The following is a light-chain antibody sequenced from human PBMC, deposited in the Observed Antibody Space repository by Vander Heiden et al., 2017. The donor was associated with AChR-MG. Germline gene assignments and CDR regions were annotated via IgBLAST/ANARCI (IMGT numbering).Light chain of an antibody. V-gene: IGLV1-40*01. CDR3: QSYDSSLSGVV. CDR1: SPNIGAGYD. CDR2: GNS. Sequence: QPVLTQPPSVSGAPGQRVTIPCTGSSPNIGAGYDVHWYQQLPGTAPNLLIYGNSSRPSGVPDRFSGSKSGTSASLAITGLQAEDEADYYCQSYDSSLSGVVFGGGTKLTVL. J-gene: IGLJ2*01.